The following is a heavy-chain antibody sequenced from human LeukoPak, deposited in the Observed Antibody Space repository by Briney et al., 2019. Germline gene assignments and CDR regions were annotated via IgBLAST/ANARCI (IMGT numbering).Heavy chain of an antibody. CDR2: FSVRYNVI. Sequence: GGSLRLSCAASGFSLTNFDMNWIRQAPGRGLEWVSFFSVRYNVIYYADSVKGRFTVSRDEAKNSLYLQMNSLRAEDTALYYCARDLPVAAADFWGQGTLVTVSS. J-gene: IGHJ4*02. V-gene: IGHV3-48*01. D-gene: IGHD6-13*01. CDR3: ARDLPVAAADF. CDR1: GFSLTNFD.